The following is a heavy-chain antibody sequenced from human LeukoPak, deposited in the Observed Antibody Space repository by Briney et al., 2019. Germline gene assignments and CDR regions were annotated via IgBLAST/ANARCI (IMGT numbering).Heavy chain of an antibody. Sequence: GGSLRLSCAASGLTISSYSMNWVRQAPGKGLQWVSYISSSSSTIYYADSVKGRFTISRDNAKNSLYLQMNSLRAEDTAVYYCARALWFGETFPAYWGQGTLVTVPS. CDR3: ARALWFGETFPAY. CDR1: GLTISSYS. V-gene: IGHV3-48*01. D-gene: IGHD3-10*01. CDR2: ISSSSSTI. J-gene: IGHJ4*02.